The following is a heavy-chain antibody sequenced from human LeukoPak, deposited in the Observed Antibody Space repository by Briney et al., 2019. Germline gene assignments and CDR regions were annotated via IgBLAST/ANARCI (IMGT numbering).Heavy chain of an antibody. J-gene: IGHJ4*02. Sequence: GGSLRLSCAGPGFMFSSYWMHWVRQAPGKGLEWVSAISGNGVDTFYADSVKGRFTISRDNSRNTLYLQMNSLRAEDTAVYYCAKDSRSLAAAGEVDYWGQGTLVTVSS. CDR2: ISGNGVDT. CDR1: GFMFSSYW. D-gene: IGHD6-13*01. CDR3: AKDSRSLAAAGEVDY. V-gene: IGHV3-23*01.